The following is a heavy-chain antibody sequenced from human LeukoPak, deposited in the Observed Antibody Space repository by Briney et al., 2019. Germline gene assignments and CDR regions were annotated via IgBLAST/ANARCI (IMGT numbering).Heavy chain of an antibody. CDR1: GGSFSGYY. Sequence: SGTLSLTCAVYGGSFSGYYWSWIRQPPGKGLEWIGEINHSGSTNYNPSLKSRVTISADTSKNQFSLKLSSVTAADTAVYYCARGPPAKPGTGYYYGMDVWGQGTTVTVSS. CDR3: ARGPPAKPGTGYYYGMDV. CDR2: INHSGST. D-gene: IGHD2-2*01. V-gene: IGHV4-34*01. J-gene: IGHJ6*02.